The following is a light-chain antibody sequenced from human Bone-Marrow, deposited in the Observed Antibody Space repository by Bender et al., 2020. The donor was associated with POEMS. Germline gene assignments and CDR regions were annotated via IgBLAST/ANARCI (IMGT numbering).Light chain of an antibody. CDR1: SSDVGAYKY. V-gene: IGLV2-11*01. J-gene: IGLJ2*01. CDR3: VAWDDTLNGWV. CDR2: DVT. Sequence: QSGLTQPRSVSGSPGQSVTISCAGTSSDVGAYKYVSWYQQHPGKAPKLIIYDVTERPSGIPERFSGFNSGNTATLTISRAEAGDEADYYCVAWDDTLNGWVFGGGTKLTVL.